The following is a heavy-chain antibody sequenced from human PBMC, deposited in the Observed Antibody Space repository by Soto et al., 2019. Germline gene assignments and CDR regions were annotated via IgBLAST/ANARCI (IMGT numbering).Heavy chain of an antibody. Sequence: PGGSLRLSCAASGFTFSSYAMSWVRQAPGKGLEWVSAISGSGGSTYYADSVKGRFTIPRDNSKNTLYLQMNSLRAEDTAVYYCANCPGGWYWSHFDYWGQGTLVTVSS. CDR3: ANCPGGWYWSHFDY. CDR2: ISGSGGST. CDR1: GFTFSSYA. J-gene: IGHJ4*02. D-gene: IGHD6-19*01. V-gene: IGHV3-23*01.